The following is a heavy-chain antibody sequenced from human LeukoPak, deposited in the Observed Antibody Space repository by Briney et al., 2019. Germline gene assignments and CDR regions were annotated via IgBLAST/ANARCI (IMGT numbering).Heavy chain of an antibody. D-gene: IGHD6-19*01. CDR2: ISTNGDRT. CDR1: GFTFSNSA. Sequence: GGSLRLSRAASGFTFSNSAMYWVRQAPGKGLEFVSVISTNGDRTYYADSVKGRFTISRDNSKNTLYLQMGSLRPDDMAVYYCARGVAISSSGWYDTFDYWGQGALVTVSS. V-gene: IGHV3-64*02. CDR3: ARGVAISSSGWYDTFDY. J-gene: IGHJ4*02.